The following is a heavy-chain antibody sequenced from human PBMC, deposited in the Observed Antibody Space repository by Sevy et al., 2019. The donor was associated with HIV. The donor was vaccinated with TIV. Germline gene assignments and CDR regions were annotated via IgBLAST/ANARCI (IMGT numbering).Heavy chain of an antibody. J-gene: IGHJ4*02. CDR1: GFTFSSYA. CDR2: ISYDGSNK. CDR3: AREGLLFRRNYFDY. D-gene: IGHD2-21*02. V-gene: IGHV3-30-3*01. Sequence: GGSLRLSCAASGFTFSSYAMHRVRQAPGKGLEWVAVISYDGSNKYYADSVKGRFTISRDNSKNTLYLQMNSLRAEDTAVYYCAREGLLFRRNYFDYWGQGTLVTVSS.